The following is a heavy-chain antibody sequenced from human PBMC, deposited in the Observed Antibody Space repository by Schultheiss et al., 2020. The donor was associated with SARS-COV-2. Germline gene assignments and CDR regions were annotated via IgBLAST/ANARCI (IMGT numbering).Heavy chain of an antibody. Sequence: ASVKVSCKASGYTFTGYYMHWVRQAPGQGLEWMGWINPNSGGTNYAQKFQGRVTMTRDTSISTAYMELSRLRSDDTAVYYCARGTVRFLEWFVSTLDAFYIWGQGTMVTVSS. CDR2: INPNSGGT. CDR1: GYTFTGYY. J-gene: IGHJ3*02. V-gene: IGHV1-2*02. CDR3: ARGTVRFLEWFVSTLDAFYI. D-gene: IGHD3-3*01.